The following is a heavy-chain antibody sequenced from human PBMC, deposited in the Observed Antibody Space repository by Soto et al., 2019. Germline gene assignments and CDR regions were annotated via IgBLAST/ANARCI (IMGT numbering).Heavy chain of an antibody. Sequence: QVQVVESGGAAVQPGQSLRLSCAASGFTFSSYTFHWVRQAPGKGLEWVAVVSYDGRQKFHADSVKGQFTISRDNFKNTVNLQMNSLRPEDTAIYFWVREYSPSWEGYFGLWGQGTRVTV. CDR1: GFTFSSYT. J-gene: IGHJ1*01. CDR3: VREYSPSWEGYFGL. V-gene: IGHV3-30*04. D-gene: IGHD5-12*01. CDR2: VSYDGRQK.